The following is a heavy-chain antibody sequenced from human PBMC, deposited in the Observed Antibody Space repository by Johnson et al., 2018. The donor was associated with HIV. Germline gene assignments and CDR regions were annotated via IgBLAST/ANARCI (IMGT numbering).Heavy chain of an antibody. D-gene: IGHD5-12*01. CDR2: INSDGSST. V-gene: IGHV3-74*01. CDR1: GFTFSSYW. Sequence: VQLVESGGAVVQPGGSLRLSCAASGFTFSSYWMHWVRQAPGKGLVWVSRINSDGSSTSYADSVKGRFTISRDNAKDSLYLQMNSLRAEDTALYYCARDHSGYDSVTAAFDIWGQGTMVTVSS. J-gene: IGHJ3*02. CDR3: ARDHSGYDSVTAAFDI.